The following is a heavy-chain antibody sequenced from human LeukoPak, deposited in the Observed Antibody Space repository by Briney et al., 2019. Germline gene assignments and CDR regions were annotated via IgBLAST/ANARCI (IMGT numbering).Heavy chain of an antibody. CDR3: AREGPGIAVAGTVIYPY. V-gene: IGHV1-69*13. Sequence: GASVNVSLKASGCTFSSYAISLVRQPPGQGLEWMGGIIPIFGTANYAQKFQGRVTSTADESTSTAYMELSSLRSEDTAVYYCAREGPGIAVAGTVIYPYWGQGTLVTVSS. CDR2: IIPIFGTA. J-gene: IGHJ4*02. CDR1: GCTFSSYA. D-gene: IGHD6-19*01.